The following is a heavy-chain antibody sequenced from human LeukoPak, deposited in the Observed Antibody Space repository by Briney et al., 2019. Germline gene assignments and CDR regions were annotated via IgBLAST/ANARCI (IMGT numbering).Heavy chain of an antibody. Sequence: GGSLRLSCAASGFTFSSYWVSWVRQAPGKGLEWVANIKQDGSEKYYVDSVKGRFTISRDNAKNSLYLQMNSLRAEDTAVYYCAELGITMIGGVWGKGTTVTISS. J-gene: IGHJ6*04. CDR3: AELGITMIGGV. CDR2: IKQDGSEK. CDR1: GFTFSSYW. V-gene: IGHV3-7*01. D-gene: IGHD3-10*02.